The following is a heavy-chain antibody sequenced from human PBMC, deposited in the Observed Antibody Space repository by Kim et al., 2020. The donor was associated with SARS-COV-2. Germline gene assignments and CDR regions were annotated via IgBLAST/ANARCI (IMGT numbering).Heavy chain of an antibody. V-gene: IGHV3-64D*06. D-gene: IGHD3-10*01. J-gene: IGHJ3*02. Sequence: KGKFTIHRDNSKNKLYLQMSSLRTEDTAVYYCVKDHVFFYGSGSYFAFDIWGQGTMVTVSS. CDR3: VKDHVFFYGSGSYFAFDI.